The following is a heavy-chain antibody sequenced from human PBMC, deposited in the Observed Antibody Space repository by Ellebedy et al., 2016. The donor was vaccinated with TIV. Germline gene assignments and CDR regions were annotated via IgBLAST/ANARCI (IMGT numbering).Heavy chain of an antibody. CDR1: GGSFSGYY. Sequence: GSLRLXCAVSGGSFSGYYWSWIRQPPGKGLEWIGEIIYSASINYNPSLKSRVTISLATAKNQFSLKLSSVTAADTAVYYCARSLAASDKVTYYFGMDVWGQGTTVTVSS. V-gene: IGHV4-34*12. D-gene: IGHD6-13*01. CDR2: IIYSASI. CDR3: ARSLAASDKVTYYFGMDV. J-gene: IGHJ6*02.